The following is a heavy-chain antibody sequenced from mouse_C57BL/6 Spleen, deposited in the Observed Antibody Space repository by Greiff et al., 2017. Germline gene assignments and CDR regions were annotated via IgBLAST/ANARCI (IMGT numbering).Heavy chain of an antibody. Sequence: QVHVKQPGAELVMPGASVKLSCKASGYTFTSYWMHWVKQRPGQGLEWIGEIDPSDSYTNYNQKFKGKSTLTVDKSSSTAYMQLSSLTSEDSAVYYCARRGPRGYFDYWGQGTTLTVSS. CDR2: IDPSDSYT. CDR1: GYTFTSYW. V-gene: IGHV1-69*01. CDR3: ARRGPRGYFDY. J-gene: IGHJ2*01.